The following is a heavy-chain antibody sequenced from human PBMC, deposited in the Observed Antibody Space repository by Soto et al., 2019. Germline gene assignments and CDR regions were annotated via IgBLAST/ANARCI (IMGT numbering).Heavy chain of an antibody. CDR3: AKEPRYSYGYTTTHLDY. J-gene: IGHJ4*02. CDR1: GFTFSSYG. D-gene: IGHD5-18*01. CDR2: ISCDGSNK. V-gene: IGHV3-30*18. Sequence: QVQLVESGGGVVQPGRSLRLSCAASGFTFSSYGMHWVRQAPGKGLEWVEVISCDGSNKYYADSVKGRFTISRDNSKYTLYLQMNRLRAEDTAVYYCAKEPRYSYGYTTTHLDYWGQGTLVTVSS.